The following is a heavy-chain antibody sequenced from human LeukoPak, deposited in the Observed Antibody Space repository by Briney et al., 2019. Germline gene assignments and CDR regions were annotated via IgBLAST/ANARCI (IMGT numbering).Heavy chain of an antibody. CDR2: ISGSAGNT. V-gene: IGHV3-23*01. CDR1: GFTFSSYV. D-gene: IGHD3-22*01. Sequence: EGSLRLSCAASGFTFSSYVMTWVRQAPGRGLEWVSGISGSAGNTYYADSVKGRFTISRDNSKNTLDLQMNSLRAEDTAEYYCAKVGPGYDRSGYYDNWGQGTLVTVSS. CDR3: AKVGPGYDRSGYYDN. J-gene: IGHJ4*02.